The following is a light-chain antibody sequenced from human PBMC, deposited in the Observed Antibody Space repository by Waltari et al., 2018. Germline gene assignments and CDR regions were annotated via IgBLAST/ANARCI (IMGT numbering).Light chain of an antibody. CDR2: DDS. Sequence: SYVLTQPPSVSVAPGKTARITCGGNNIGSKSGHWYQQKPGQAPVLVVYDDSDRPSGNPERFSGSNSGNTATLTISRVEAGDEADYYCQVWDSSSDHWVFGGGTKLTVL. J-gene: IGLJ3*02. CDR3: QVWDSSSDHWV. CDR1: NIGSKS. V-gene: IGLV3-21*03.